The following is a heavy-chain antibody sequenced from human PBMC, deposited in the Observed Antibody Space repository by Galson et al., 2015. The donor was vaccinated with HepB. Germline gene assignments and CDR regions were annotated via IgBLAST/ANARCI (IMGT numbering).Heavy chain of an antibody. CDR3: AADYGDFDVFDY. J-gene: IGHJ4*02. Sequence: SETLSLTCGVYGGTLRTYYWNWIRQSPGKGLEWIGEINHSGTTNYNSSLESRVTISRDTSKNQFFLKLTSVTAAGTAVYYCAADYGDFDVFDYWGQGTLVTVSS. CDR2: INHSGTT. CDR1: GGTLRTYY. D-gene: IGHD4-17*01. V-gene: IGHV4-34*08.